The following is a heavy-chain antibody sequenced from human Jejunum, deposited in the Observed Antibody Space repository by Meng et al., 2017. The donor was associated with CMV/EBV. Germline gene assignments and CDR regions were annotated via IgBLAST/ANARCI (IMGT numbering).Heavy chain of an antibody. CDR3: ARGESRGYYYFDY. Sequence: VNLPESGPGLVRPSGTLSLPCTVSGDSISNYFWSWIRQPAGKKLEWIGRFSPGGNINYIPSLKGRLTMSVDTSNNQIFLNVTSVTAADTALYYCARGESRGYYYFDYWGQGILVTVSS. V-gene: IGHV4-4*07. CDR2: FSPGGNI. J-gene: IGHJ4*02. CDR1: GDSISNYF. D-gene: IGHD3-22*01.